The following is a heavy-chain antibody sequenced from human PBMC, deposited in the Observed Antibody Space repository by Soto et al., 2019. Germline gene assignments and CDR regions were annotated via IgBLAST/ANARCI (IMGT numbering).Heavy chain of an antibody. CDR2: INHSGNT. Sequence: QVQLQQWGAGLLKPSETLSLTCAVYGGSFSGYYWNWIRQPPGKGLEWIGEINHSGNTNYNPSLSSRVTISLDTSKNQFSLKLSSVTAADTAIYYCARGRPWYYYDSSGFYPLDYWGQGTLVTVSS. D-gene: IGHD3-22*01. J-gene: IGHJ4*02. V-gene: IGHV4-34*02. CDR3: ARGRPWYYYDSSGFYPLDY. CDR1: GGSFSGYY.